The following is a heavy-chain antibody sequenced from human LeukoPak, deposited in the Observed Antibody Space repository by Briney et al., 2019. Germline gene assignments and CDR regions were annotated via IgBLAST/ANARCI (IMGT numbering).Heavy chain of an antibody. Sequence: GGSLRLSCAASGFTFSRSWMHWVRQAPGKGLKWVASIKEDGSEKYYVDSVKGRFTISRDNAKNSLYLQMNSLRAEDTAMYYCASSGWYSTPNWFDPWGQGTLVIVSS. CDR2: IKEDGSEK. J-gene: IGHJ5*02. CDR1: GFTFSRSW. V-gene: IGHV3-7*01. CDR3: ASSGWYSTPNWFDP. D-gene: IGHD6-19*01.